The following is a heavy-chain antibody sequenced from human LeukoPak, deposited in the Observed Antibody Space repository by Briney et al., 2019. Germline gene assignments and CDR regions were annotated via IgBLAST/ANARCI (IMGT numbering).Heavy chain of an antibody. CDR2: INYSGAT. Sequence: SETLSLTCTVSGASISSDYWTWIRQAPGKGLEWIGYINYSGATHYNPSLRSRVTMSIDTSKNHFSLQLSSVTAADTAVYYRATQYNSGTLAYGYWGQGTLFTVSS. D-gene: IGHD3-10*01. CDR3: ATQYNSGTLAYGY. V-gene: IGHV4-59*08. J-gene: IGHJ4*02. CDR1: GASISSDY.